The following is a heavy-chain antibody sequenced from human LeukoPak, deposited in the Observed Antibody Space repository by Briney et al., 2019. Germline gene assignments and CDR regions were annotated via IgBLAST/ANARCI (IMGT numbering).Heavy chain of an antibody. CDR2: IYYNGRT. CDR1: GGSISSDGYY. Sequence: PSETLSLTRTVSGGSISSDGYYWGWIRQPPGEGLEWIGDIYYNGRTYYSPSLKSRGTISVDTSNNQFSLKLNSVTAADTAVYYCARITDRTIFGEIMHGFDVWGQGTPVTVSS. D-gene: IGHD3-3*01. CDR3: ARITDRTIFGEIMHGFDV. V-gene: IGHV4-39*01. J-gene: IGHJ3*01.